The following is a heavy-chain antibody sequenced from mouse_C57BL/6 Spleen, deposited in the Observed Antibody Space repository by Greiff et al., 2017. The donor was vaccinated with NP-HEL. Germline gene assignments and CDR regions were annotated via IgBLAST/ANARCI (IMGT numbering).Heavy chain of an antibody. V-gene: IGHV1-7*01. D-gene: IGHD3-2*02. J-gene: IGHJ3*01. Sequence: QVQLQQSGAELAKPGASVKLSCKASGYTFTSYWMHWVKQRPGQGLEWIGYINPSSGYTKYNQKFKDKATLTADKSSSTAYMQISSLTYEDSAVYSCARDSSGYGLAYWGQGTLVTVSA. CDR2: INPSSGYT. CDR1: GYTFTSYW. CDR3: ARDSSGYGLAY.